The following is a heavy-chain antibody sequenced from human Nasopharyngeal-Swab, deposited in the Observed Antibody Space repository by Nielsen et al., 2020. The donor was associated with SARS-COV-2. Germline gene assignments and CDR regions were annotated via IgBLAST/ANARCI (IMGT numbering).Heavy chain of an antibody. V-gene: IGHV4-39*01. CDR3: AADSTQRLVLKRTSFDP. J-gene: IGHJ5*02. Sequence: WIRQPPGKGLEWIGSIYYRGSTYFNPSLESRATISVDTSKSQFCLKLSSVTAADTAVYYCAADSTQRLVLKRTSFDPWGQGTLVTVSS. CDR2: IYYRGST. D-gene: IGHD6-19*01.